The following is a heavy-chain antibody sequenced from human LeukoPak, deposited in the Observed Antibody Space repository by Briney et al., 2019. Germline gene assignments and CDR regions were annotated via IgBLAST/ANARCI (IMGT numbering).Heavy chain of an antibody. Sequence: PGGSLRLSCAASGFTFGSYEMNWVRQAPGKGLEWVSYISSSGSTIYYADSVKGRFTISRDNAKNSLYLQMNSLRAKDTAVYYCARDTNGWYGKVDYWGQGTLVTVSS. J-gene: IGHJ4*02. CDR3: ARDTNGWYGKVDY. V-gene: IGHV3-48*03. CDR2: ISSSGSTI. CDR1: GFTFGSYE. D-gene: IGHD6-19*01.